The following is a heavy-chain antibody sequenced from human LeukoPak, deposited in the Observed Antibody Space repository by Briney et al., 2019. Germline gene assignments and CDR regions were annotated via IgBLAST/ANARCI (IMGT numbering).Heavy chain of an antibody. CDR3: VRDFSGWYYFDY. J-gene: IGHJ4*02. CDR2: IYYSGST. Sequence: PSETLSLTCTVSGGSISSYYWGWIRQPPGKGLEWIGYIYYSGSTNYNPSLKSRVTISVDTSKNQFSLKLSSVTAADTAVYYCVRDFSGWYYFDYWGQGTLVTVSS. D-gene: IGHD6-19*01. CDR1: GGSISSYY. V-gene: IGHV4-59*01.